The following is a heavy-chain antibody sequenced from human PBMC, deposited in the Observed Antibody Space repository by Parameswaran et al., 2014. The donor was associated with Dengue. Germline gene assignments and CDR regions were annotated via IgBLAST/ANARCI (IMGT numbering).Heavy chain of an antibody. CDR2: ISWNSGSI. D-gene: IGHD3-10*01. CDR3: AKDMVDYYGSGSYLGYYYYYGMDV. J-gene: IGHJ6*02. Sequence: WIRQPPGKGLEWVSGISWNSGSIGYADSVKGRFTISRDNAKNSLYLQMNSLRAEDTALYYCAKDMVDYYGSGSYLGYYYYYGMDVWGQGTTVTVSS. V-gene: IGHV3-9*01.